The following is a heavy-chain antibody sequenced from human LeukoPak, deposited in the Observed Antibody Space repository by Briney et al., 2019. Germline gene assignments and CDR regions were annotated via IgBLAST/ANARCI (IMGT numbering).Heavy chain of an antibody. V-gene: IGHV3-30-3*01. CDR3: AKDPVGIAAARAGWFDP. D-gene: IGHD6-13*01. CDR2: ISYDGNNK. Sequence: PGGSLRLSCAASGFTFSSYAMHWVRQAPGKGLEWVAVISYDGNNKYYADSVKGRFTISRDNSKNTLYLQMNSLRAEDTAVYYCAKDPVGIAAARAGWFDPWGQGTLVTVSS. CDR1: GFTFSSYA. J-gene: IGHJ5*02.